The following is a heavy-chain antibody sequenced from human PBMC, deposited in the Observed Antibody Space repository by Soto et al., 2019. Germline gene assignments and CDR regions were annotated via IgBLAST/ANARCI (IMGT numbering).Heavy chain of an antibody. Sequence: ASVKVSCKASGYTFTSYAMNWVRQAPGQGLEWMGWINTNTGNPTYAQGFTGRFVFSLDTSVSTAYLQICSLKAEDTAVYYCAREDDYVWGSYRYRGIYYYYYGMDVWGQGTTVTVSS. CDR2: INTNTGNP. CDR3: AREDDYVWGSYRYRGIYYYYYGMDV. CDR1: GYTFTSYA. V-gene: IGHV7-4-1*01. D-gene: IGHD3-16*02. J-gene: IGHJ6*02.